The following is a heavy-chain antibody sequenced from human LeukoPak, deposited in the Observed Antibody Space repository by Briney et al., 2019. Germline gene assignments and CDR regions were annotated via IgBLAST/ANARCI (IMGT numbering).Heavy chain of an antibody. CDR1: GGTFRSYA. CDR2: IIPIFGTA. V-gene: IGHV1-69*05. D-gene: IGHD2-15*01. CDR3: ARGTYCSGGSCYSADY. Sequence: SVKVSCKASGGTFRSYAISWVRQAPGQGLEWMGGIIPIFGTANYAQKFQGRVTITTDESTSTAYMELSSLRSEHTAVYYCARGTYCSGGSCYSADYWGQGTLVTVSS. J-gene: IGHJ4*02.